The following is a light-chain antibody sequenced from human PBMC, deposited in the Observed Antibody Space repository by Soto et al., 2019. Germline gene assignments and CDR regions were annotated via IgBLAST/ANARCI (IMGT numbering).Light chain of an antibody. CDR1: SSDVGGYYS. Sequence: QSVLTQPASVSGSPGQSITISCTGTSSDVGGYYSVSWYQQHPGKAPKLMIYDVTNRPSGVSNRFSGSKSGNTASLTISGLPAEEAAYYYCSSYTSSSTYVFGTGTKLTVL. V-gene: IGLV2-14*01. CDR2: DVT. CDR3: SSYTSSSTYV. J-gene: IGLJ1*01.